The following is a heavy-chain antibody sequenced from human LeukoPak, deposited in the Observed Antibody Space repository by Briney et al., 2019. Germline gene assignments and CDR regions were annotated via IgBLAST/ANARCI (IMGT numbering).Heavy chain of an antibody. CDR2: IYTGDSDT. V-gene: IGHV5-51*01. D-gene: IGHD2-15*01. Sequence: SISCWICCLSRMPRQRREWLVRIYTGDSDTSYNPYLQGQVTISVDKSNSTAYLQLSRLTASYTPLYYCASSPRFGSGGSCSAGGWFDPWGQGTLVTVSS. CDR3: ASSPRFGSGGSCSAGGWFDP. CDR1: SISCW. J-gene: IGHJ5*02.